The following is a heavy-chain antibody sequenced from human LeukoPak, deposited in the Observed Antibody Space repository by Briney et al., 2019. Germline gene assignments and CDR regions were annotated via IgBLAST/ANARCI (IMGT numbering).Heavy chain of an antibody. J-gene: IGHJ4*02. CDR1: GYTFTSYG. D-gene: IGHD6-13*01. CDR2: MSAYNGKR. V-gene: IGHV1-18*01. CDR3: ARTSSSLYFDY. Sequence: ASVKVSFKASGYTFTSYGISWVRQAPGQGIEWMGWMSAYNGKRNYAKKLQGRVNITTETSTSTAYMELRSLRSDDKAVDYCARTSSSLYFDYWGQGTLVTVSS.